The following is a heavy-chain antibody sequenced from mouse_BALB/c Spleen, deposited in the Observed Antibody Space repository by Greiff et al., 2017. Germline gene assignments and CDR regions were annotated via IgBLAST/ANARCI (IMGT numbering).Heavy chain of an antibody. V-gene: IGHV14-3*02. CDR1: GFNFKDTY. CDR3: RYDGDY. J-gene: IGHJ2*01. Sequence: VQLQQSGPELVKPGASVKFSCTASGFNFKDTYMHWVTQRPEQGLEWIGRIDPANGNTNYDPKFQGKATITADTSSNTAYLQLNSRTSEDAAVYCSRYDGDYWGQGTTLTVSA. D-gene: IGHD2-3*01. CDR2: IDPANGNT.